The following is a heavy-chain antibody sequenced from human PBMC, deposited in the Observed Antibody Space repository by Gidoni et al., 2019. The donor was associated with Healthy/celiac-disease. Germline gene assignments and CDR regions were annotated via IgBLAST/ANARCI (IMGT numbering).Heavy chain of an antibody. CDR3: ARGLAAAGTFDY. V-gene: IGHV3-21*01. J-gene: IGHJ4*02. CDR1: GFTFSSYS. CDR2: ISSSSSYI. Sequence: EVQLVESGGGLVKPGGSLSLSCAASGFTFSSYSMNLVRQAPGKGLAWVSSISSSSSYIYYADSVKGRFTISRDNAKNSLYLQMNSLRAEDTAVYYCARGLAAAGTFDYWGQGTLVTVSS. D-gene: IGHD6-13*01.